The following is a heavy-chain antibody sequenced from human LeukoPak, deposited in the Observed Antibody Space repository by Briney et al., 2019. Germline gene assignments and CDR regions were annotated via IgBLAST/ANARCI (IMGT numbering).Heavy chain of an antibody. J-gene: IGHJ4*02. CDR3: ASSVAGSVDY. CDR1: GASISSYY. Sequence: SETLSLTCTVSGASISSYYWSWIRQPPGKGLEWIGYIYYSGSTNYNPSLKSRVTISVDTSKNQFSLKLSSVTAADTAVYYCASSVAGSVDYWGQGTLVTVSS. CDR2: IYYSGST. D-gene: IGHD6-19*01. V-gene: IGHV4-59*08.